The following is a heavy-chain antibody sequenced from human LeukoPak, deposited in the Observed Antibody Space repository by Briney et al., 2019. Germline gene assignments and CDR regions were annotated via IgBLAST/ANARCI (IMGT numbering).Heavy chain of an antibody. CDR3: ARRDYDILTGYHWFDP. Sequence: GESLKISRKGSGYSFTSYWIGWVRQMPGKGLEWMGIIYPGDSDTRYSPSFQGQVTISADKSISTAYLQWSSLKASDTAMYYCARRDYDILTGYHWFDPWGQGTLVTVSS. CDR2: IYPGDSDT. D-gene: IGHD3-9*01. CDR1: GYSFTSYW. V-gene: IGHV5-51*01. J-gene: IGHJ5*02.